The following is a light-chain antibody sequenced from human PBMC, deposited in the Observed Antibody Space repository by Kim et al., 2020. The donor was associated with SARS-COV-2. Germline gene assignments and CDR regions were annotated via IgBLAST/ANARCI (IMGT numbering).Light chain of an antibody. Sequence: SYELTQPPSVSVSPGQTASITCSGDKLGDKYACWYQQKPGQSPVLVIYQDSKRPSGTPERFSGSNSGNTATLTISGTQAMDEADYYCQAWDSSTEVFGTG. CDR1: KLGDKY. V-gene: IGLV3-1*01. CDR3: QAWDSSTEV. CDR2: QDS. J-gene: IGLJ1*01.